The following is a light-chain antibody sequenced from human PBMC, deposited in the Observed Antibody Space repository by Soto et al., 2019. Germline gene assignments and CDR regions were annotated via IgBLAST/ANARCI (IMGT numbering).Light chain of an antibody. CDR1: QSVSSSY. J-gene: IGKJ1*01. Sequence: EIVLTQSPGTLSLSPGERATLSCRASQSVSSSYLAWYQQKPGQAPRLLIYGASSSATGIPDRFSGSGSGTDFTLTISRLEPEDFAVYYCPQYGSPPGTFGQGTKVEIK. CDR2: GAS. CDR3: PQYGSPPGT. V-gene: IGKV3-20*01.